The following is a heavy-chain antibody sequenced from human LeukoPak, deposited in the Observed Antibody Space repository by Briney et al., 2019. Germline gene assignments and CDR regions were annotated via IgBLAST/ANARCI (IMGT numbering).Heavy chain of an antibody. Sequence: ASVKVSCKASGYTFTGYYKHWVRQAPGQGLEWMGRINPNSGGTNYAQKFQGRVTMTRDTSISTAYMELSRLRSDDTAVYYCARDPYGSGWHNWFDPWGQGTLVTVSS. CDR1: GYTFTGYY. CDR2: INPNSGGT. CDR3: ARDPYGSGWHNWFDP. V-gene: IGHV1-2*06. J-gene: IGHJ5*02. D-gene: IGHD6-19*01.